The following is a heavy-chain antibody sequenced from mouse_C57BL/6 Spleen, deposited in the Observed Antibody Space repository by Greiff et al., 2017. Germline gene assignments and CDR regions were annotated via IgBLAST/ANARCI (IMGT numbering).Heavy chain of an antibody. CDR3: AREGSNYLRAWFAY. CDR1: GYTFTSYW. J-gene: IGHJ3*01. CDR2: IYPGSGST. Sequence: QVQLQQSGAELVKPGASVKMSCKASGYTFTSYWITWVKQRPGQGLEWIGDIYPGSGSTNYNEKFKSKATLTVDTSSSTAYMQLSSLTSEDSAVYYCAREGSNYLRAWFAYWGQGTLVTVSA. D-gene: IGHD2-5*01. V-gene: IGHV1-55*01.